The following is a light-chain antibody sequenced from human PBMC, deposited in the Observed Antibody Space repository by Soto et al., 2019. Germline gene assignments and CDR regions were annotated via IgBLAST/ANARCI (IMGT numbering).Light chain of an antibody. J-gene: IGKJ1*01. CDR1: QDISTY. CDR3: QQLDSDPPWT. V-gene: IGKV1-9*01. CDR2: LAS. Sequence: IQLTQSPSSLSASVGDRVTITCRASQDISTYLAWYQQHPGRAPKLLIYLASTLESGVPSRFSGSGSGTDFTLTISSLQPDDSGTYFCQQLDSDPPWTFGQGTRVEIK.